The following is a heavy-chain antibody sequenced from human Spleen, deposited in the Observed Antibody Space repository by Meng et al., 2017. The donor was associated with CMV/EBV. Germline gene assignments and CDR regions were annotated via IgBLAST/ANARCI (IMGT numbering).Heavy chain of an antibody. CDR3: AKDLGWAPDY. D-gene: IGHD1-26*01. J-gene: IGHJ4*02. CDR1: GGSFSGYY. CDR2: IKQDGSEK. Sequence: GGSLRLSCAVYGGSFSGYYWSWIRQPPGKGLEWVANIKQDGSEKYYVDSVKGRFTISRDNARNSVYLQMKSLRAEDTAIYYCAKDLGWAPDYWGQGTLVTVSS. V-gene: IGHV3-7*01.